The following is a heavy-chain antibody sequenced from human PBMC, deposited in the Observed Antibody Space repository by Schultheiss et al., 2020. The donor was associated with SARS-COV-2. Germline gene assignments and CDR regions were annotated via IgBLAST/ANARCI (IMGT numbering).Heavy chain of an antibody. Sequence: SQTLSLTCAVSGGSISSGGYSWSWIRQPPGKGLEWIGSIYYSGSTYYNPSLKSRVTISVDTSKNQFSLKLSSVTAADTAVYYCARGEAVFQHWGQGTLVTVSS. CDR1: GGSISSGGYS. D-gene: IGHD6-19*01. CDR2: IYYSGST. V-gene: IGHV4-30-2*03. CDR3: ARGEAVFQH. J-gene: IGHJ1*01.